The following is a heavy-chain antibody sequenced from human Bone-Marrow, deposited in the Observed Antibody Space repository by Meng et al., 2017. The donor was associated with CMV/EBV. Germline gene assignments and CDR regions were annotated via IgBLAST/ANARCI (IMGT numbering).Heavy chain of an antibody. V-gene: IGHV3-30*02. CDR3: ANGPDCSSTSCENWFDP. CDR1: GFTFISYG. D-gene: IGHD2-2*01. Sequence: GGSLRLSCAASGFTFISYGIHWVRQAPGKGLEWVAFIRYDGRNKYYVDSVKGRFTISRDNSKNTLYLQMNSLRAEDTAVYYCANGPDCSSTSCENWFDPWGQGTLVTVSS. J-gene: IGHJ5*02. CDR2: IRYDGRNK.